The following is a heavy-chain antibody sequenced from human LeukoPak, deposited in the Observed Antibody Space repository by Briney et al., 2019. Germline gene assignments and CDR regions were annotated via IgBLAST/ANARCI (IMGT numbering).Heavy chain of an antibody. Sequence: EASVKVSCKASGGTFSSYAISWVRQAPGQGLEWMGRIIPILGIANYAQKFQGRVTITADKSTSTAYMELSSLRSEDTAVYYCARSHFVIAGTTLLALGEFDPWGQGTLVTVSS. J-gene: IGHJ5*02. CDR3: ARSHFVIAGTTLLALGEFDP. D-gene: IGHD1-7*01. V-gene: IGHV1-69*04. CDR1: GGTFSSYA. CDR2: IIPILGIA.